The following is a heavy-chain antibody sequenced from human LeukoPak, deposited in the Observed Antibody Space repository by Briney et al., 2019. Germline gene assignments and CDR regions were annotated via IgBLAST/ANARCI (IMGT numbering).Heavy chain of an antibody. Sequence: PGGSLRLSCAASGFTFSRYGMHWVRQAPGKGLGYVSSISGNGGSREYANSVKGRFTISRDNSRNTLYLQMGSPRAEDMAVYYCARDAGYVRFDFWGQGTLATVSS. CDR2: ISGNGGSR. J-gene: IGHJ4*02. CDR1: GFTFSRYG. V-gene: IGHV3-64*01. D-gene: IGHD5-18*01. CDR3: ARDAGYVRFDF.